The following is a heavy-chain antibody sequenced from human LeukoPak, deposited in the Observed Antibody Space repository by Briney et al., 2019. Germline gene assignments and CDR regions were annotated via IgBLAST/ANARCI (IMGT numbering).Heavy chain of an antibody. Sequence: SETLSVTCTVSGGSISSYYWSWIRQPPGKGLEWIGYIYYSGSTNYNPSLKSRVTISVDTSKNQFSLKLSSVTAADTAVYYCARANLWPSYYFDYWGQGTLVTVSS. CDR2: IYYSGST. V-gene: IGHV4-59*01. J-gene: IGHJ4*02. CDR1: GGSISSYY. D-gene: IGHD3-10*01. CDR3: ARANLWPSYYFDY.